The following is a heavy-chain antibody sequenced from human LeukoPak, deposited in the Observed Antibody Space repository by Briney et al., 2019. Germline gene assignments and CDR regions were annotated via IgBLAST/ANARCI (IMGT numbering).Heavy chain of an antibody. CDR2: MNPNRGDT. CDR3: ARGAKIPGVDY. D-gene: IGHD2-21*01. Sequence: GASVKVSCKASGYTFTSYDIHWVRQATGQGLEWMGRMNPNRGDTDYAQKFQGRVTMTRNTSISTAYMELSSLRSEDTAVYYCARGAKIPGVDYWGQGTLVTVSS. V-gene: IGHV1-8*01. CDR1: GYTFTSYD. J-gene: IGHJ4*02.